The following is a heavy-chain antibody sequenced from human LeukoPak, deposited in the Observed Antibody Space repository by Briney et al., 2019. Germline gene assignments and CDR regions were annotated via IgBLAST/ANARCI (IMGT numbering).Heavy chain of an antibody. Sequence: PSETLSLTSTVSGGSISSYYWSWIRQPPGKGLEWIGYMYYSGSTNYNPSLKSRVTMSVDTSKNQFPLKLSSVTAADTAVYYCARVSVSGYSYALDSWGQGTLVTVSS. V-gene: IGHV4-59*01. D-gene: IGHD5-18*01. CDR2: MYYSGST. CDR3: ARVSVSGYSYALDS. J-gene: IGHJ4*02. CDR1: GGSISSYY.